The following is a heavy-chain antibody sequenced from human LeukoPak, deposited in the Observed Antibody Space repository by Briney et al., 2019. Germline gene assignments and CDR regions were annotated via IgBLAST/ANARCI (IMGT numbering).Heavy chain of an antibody. D-gene: IGHD5-24*01. CDR1: GYSFTSYW. V-gene: IGHV5-51*01. CDR3: GRAQSRDGYKTGFDY. CDR2: IYHGDSDT. Sequence: GESLKISCEGSGYSFTSYWIGWVRQMPGKGLEWMGIIYHGDSDTRYSPSFQGHVTISADKSISTSYLQWSSLKASDTAMYYCGRAQSRDGYKTGFDYWGQGTLVTLSS. J-gene: IGHJ4*02.